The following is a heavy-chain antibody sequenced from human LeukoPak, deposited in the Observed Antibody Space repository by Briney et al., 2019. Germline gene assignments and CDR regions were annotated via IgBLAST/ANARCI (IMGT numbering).Heavy chain of an antibody. J-gene: IGHJ4*02. CDR2: IDSRSTYK. D-gene: IGHD6-13*01. Sequence: PVGSLRLSCVASGFPFSSYGMTWVRQAPGKGLEWISYIDSRSTYKYYGDSAKGRFTVARDNAKNSLYLQMNSLRAEDTALYYCATDGPQQVPGFNDCWGQGTLVTVSS. CDR1: GFPFSSYG. V-gene: IGHV3-21*01. CDR3: ATDGPQQVPGFNDC.